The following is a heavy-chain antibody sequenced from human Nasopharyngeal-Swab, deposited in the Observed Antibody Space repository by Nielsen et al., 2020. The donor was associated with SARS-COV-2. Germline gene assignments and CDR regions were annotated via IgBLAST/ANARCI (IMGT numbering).Heavy chain of an antibody. J-gene: IGHJ4*02. Sequence: GESLKISCAVSGSSVSRNYMSWVRQAPGKGLEWVSVIYRSGDTFYADSVKGRFTISRDISQNTLILQMNSLGVEDTAVYYCAGSVWWSFDEDWGQGTLVTVSS. CDR2: IYRSGDT. CDR1: GSSVSRNY. D-gene: IGHD2-8*02. V-gene: IGHV3-66*01. CDR3: AGSVWWSFDED.